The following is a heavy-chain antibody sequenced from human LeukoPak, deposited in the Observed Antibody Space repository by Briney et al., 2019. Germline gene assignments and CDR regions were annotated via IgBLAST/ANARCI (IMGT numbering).Heavy chain of an antibody. Sequence: KPSETLSLTCAVYGGSFSGYYWSWIRQPPGKGLEWIGEINHSGSTNYNPSLKSRVTISVDTSKNQFPLKLSSVTAADTAVYYCARWAHAFDIWGQGTMVTVSS. CDR1: GGSFSGYY. J-gene: IGHJ3*02. V-gene: IGHV4-34*01. CDR2: INHSGST. CDR3: ARWAHAFDI.